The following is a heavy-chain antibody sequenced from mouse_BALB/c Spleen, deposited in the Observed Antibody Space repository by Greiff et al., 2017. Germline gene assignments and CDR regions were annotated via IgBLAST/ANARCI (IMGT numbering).Heavy chain of an antibody. CDR1: GFTFSSYA. CDR3: ARGDDYEAY. D-gene: IGHD2-4*01. Sequence: EVQRVESGGGLVKPGGSLKLSCAASGFTFSSYAMSWVRQTPEKRLEWVASISSGGSTYYPDSVKGRFTISRDNARNILYLQMSSLRSEDTAMYYCARGDDYEAYWGQGTLVTVSA. CDR2: ISSGGST. J-gene: IGHJ3*01. V-gene: IGHV5-6-5*01.